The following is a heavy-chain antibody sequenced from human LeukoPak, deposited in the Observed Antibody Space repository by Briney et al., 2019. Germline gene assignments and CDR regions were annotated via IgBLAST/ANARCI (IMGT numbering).Heavy chain of an antibody. D-gene: IGHD6-13*01. CDR1: GGSFSGYY. Sequence: SETLSLTCAVYGGSFSGYYWSWIRQPPGKGLEWIGEINHSGSTNYNPSLKSRVTISVDTSKNQFSLKLSSVTAADTAVYYCATLPRIAAPNWGQGTLVSVSS. CDR3: ATLPRIAAPN. J-gene: IGHJ4*02. CDR2: INHSGST. V-gene: IGHV4-34*01.